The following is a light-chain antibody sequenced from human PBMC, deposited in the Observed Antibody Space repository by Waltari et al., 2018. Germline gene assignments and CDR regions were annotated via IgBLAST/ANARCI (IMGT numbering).Light chain of an antibody. V-gene: IGKV3-15*01. J-gene: IGKJ1*01. CDR1: QSVDSS. Sequence: EIVMTQSPATLSVSPGERATLSCRASQSVDSSLAWYQQKPGQAPRLLIHGASTRATGIPARFSCSGSGTDFTLTISSMQSEDFAVYYCQQYNNWPPWTFGQGTKVEIK. CDR3: QQYNNWPPWT. CDR2: GAS.